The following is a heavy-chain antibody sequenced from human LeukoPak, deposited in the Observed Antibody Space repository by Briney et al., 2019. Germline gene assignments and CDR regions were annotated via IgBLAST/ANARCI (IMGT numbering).Heavy chain of an antibody. CDR2: ISGSGGST. CDR3: AICPLNPYCSSTSCYCYVDY. D-gene: IGHD2-2*01. V-gene: IGHV3-23*01. J-gene: IGHJ4*02. CDR1: GFTFSSYT. Sequence: PGGSLRLSCAASGFTFSSYTMSWVRQAPGKGLEWVSAISGSGGSTYYADSVKGRFTISRDNSKNTLYLQMNSLRAEDTAVYYCAICPLNPYCSSTSCYCYVDYWGQGTLVTVSS.